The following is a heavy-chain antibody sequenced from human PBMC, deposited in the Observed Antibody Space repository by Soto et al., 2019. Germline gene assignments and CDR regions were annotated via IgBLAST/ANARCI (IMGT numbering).Heavy chain of an antibody. V-gene: IGHV3-23*01. CDR2: ISGSGGST. CDR1: EFTFSSYA. CDR3: ARDLEGMAVTGGYYVDY. J-gene: IGHJ4*02. Sequence: SCAASEFTFSSYAMSWVRQAPGKGLEWVSGISGSGGSTYYADSVKGRFTISRHNAKNTLYLQMNSLRAEDTAVYYCARDLEGMAVTGGYYVDYWGQGTLVTVSS. D-gene: IGHD6-19*01.